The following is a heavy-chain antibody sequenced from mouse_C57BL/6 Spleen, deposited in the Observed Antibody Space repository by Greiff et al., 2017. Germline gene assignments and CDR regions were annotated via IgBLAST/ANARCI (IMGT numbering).Heavy chain of an antibody. CDR1: GYTFTDYY. CDR3: ARSNPYYAMDY. J-gene: IGHJ4*01. Sequence: EVQLQQSGPELVKPGASVKISCKASGYTFTDYYMNWVKQSHGQSLEWIGDINPNNGGTSYNQKFKGKATLTVDKSSSTAYMELRSLTSEDSAVYYCARSNPYYAMDYWGQGTSVTVSS. D-gene: IGHD6-1*01. CDR2: INPNNGGT. V-gene: IGHV1-26*01.